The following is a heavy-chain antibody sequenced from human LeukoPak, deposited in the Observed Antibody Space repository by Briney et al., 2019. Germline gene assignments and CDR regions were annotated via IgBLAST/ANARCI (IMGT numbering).Heavy chain of an antibody. D-gene: IGHD6-19*01. CDR2: INHSGST. CDR3: AGGLSGWYWSLYYFDY. J-gene: IGHJ4*02. CDR1: GGSFSGYY. Sequence: SETLSLTCAVYGGSFSGYYWSWIRQPPGKGLEWIGEINHSGSTNYNPSLKSRVTISVDTSKNQFSLKLSSVTAADTAVYYCAGGLSGWYWSLYYFDYWGQGTLVTVSS. V-gene: IGHV4-34*01.